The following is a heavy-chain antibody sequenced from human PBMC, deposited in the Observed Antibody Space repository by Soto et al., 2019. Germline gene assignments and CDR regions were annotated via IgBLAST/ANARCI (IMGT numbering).Heavy chain of an antibody. D-gene: IGHD4-4*01. V-gene: IGHV3-9*01. CDR3: AKGYRRVYYYYGMDV. Sequence: EVQLVESGGGLVQPGRSLRLYCAASGFTFDDYAMHWVRQAPGKGLEWVSGISWNSGSIGYAESVKGRFTISRDNAKNCPYLKMNSLRASDTALYYCAKGYRRVYYYYGMDVWGQGTTVTVSS. CDR2: ISWNSGSI. J-gene: IGHJ6*02. CDR1: GFTFDDYA.